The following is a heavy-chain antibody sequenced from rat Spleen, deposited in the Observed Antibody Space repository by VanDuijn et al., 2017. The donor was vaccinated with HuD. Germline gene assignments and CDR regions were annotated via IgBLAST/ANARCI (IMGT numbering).Heavy chain of an antibody. D-gene: IGHD2-2*01. CDR2: INTGGSNT. Sequence: EVQLVESGGGLVQPGRSLKLSCAASGFTFSNYGMAWVRQTPTKGLEWVASINTGGSNTYYQDSVKGRFTISRDNAQTPLYLQRDSLRSEDTATYYCARAGYLRDWYFDFWGPGTMVTVSS. V-gene: IGHV5S13*01. J-gene: IGHJ1*01. CDR1: GFTFSNYG. CDR3: ARAGYLRDWYFDF.